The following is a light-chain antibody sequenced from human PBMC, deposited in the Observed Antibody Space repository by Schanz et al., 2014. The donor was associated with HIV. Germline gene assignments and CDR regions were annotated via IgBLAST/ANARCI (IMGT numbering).Light chain of an antibody. V-gene: IGLV1-40*01. CDR2: DDN. J-gene: IGLJ1*01. CDR1: GSNIGAGYD. CDR3: QSYDSSLRGV. Sequence: QSVLTQPPSVSGAPGQRVTISCTGSGSNIGAGYDVNWYQQVPGTAPKLLIFDDNSRPSGVPDRFSGSKSGTSASLAITGLQAEDEADYYCQSYDSSLRGVFGTGTKLTVL.